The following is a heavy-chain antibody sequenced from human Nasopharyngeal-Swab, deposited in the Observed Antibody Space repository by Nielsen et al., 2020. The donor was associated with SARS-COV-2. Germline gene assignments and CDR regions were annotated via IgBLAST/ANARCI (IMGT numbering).Heavy chain of an antibody. D-gene: IGHD3-22*01. Sequence: WIRQPPGKGLEWIGYIYYSGSTNYNPSLKSRVTISVDTSKNQFSLKLSSVTAADTAVYYCARSRITMIRPSWYFDYWGQGTLVTVSS. CDR3: ARSRITMIRPSWYFDY. J-gene: IGHJ4*02. CDR2: IYYSGST. V-gene: IGHV4-59*01.